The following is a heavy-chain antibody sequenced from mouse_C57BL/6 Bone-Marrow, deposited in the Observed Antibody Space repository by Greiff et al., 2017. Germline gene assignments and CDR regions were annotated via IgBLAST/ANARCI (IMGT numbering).Heavy chain of an antibody. Sequence: QVQLQQPGAELVRPGTSVTLSCKASGYTFTSYWMHWVKQRPGQGLEWIGVIDPSDSYTNYNQKFKGKATLTVDTSSSTAYMQLSSLTSEDSAVYYCARRYGFAYWGQGTLVTVSA. CDR2: IDPSDSYT. J-gene: IGHJ3*01. V-gene: IGHV1-59*01. CDR3: ARRYGFAY. D-gene: IGHD2-10*02. CDR1: GYTFTSYW.